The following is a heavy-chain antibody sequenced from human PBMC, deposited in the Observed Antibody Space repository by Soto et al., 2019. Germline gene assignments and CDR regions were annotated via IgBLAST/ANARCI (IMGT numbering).Heavy chain of an antibody. Sequence: EVRLLESGGGLVQPGGSLRLSCAASGFSFSSYDMTWVRQAPGQGLGWVSSLSVTGGGPYYADSVRGRFTMSRDNSKTTLALEMSGLRADDSAVYYCAKGRETTTSAKFCFDNWGQGTLVTVSS. CDR2: LSVTGGGP. J-gene: IGHJ4*02. CDR3: AKGRETTTSAKFCFDN. CDR1: GFSFSSYD. V-gene: IGHV3-23*01. D-gene: IGHD1-26*01.